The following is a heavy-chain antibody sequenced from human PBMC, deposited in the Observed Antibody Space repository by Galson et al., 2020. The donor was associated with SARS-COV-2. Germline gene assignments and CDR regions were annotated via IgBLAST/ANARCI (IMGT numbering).Heavy chain of an antibody. Sequence: SQTLSLTCTVSGGSSSTTYKWGWIRQSPGKGLEWIGSIYSSGSTHSNPSLKSRVTISRDTSKNQISLRLSSVTAADTAVYYCAREVVVIVATNWFDPWGQGTLVTVSS. D-gene: IGHD2-15*01. J-gene: IGHJ5*02. CDR3: AREVVVIVATNWFDP. V-gene: IGHV4-39*02. CDR2: IYSSGST. CDR1: GGSSSTTYK.